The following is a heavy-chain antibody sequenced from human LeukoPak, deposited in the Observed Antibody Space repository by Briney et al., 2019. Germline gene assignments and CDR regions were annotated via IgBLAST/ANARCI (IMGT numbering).Heavy chain of an antibody. Sequence: SETLSLTCTVSGGSISSSSYYWGWIRQPPGKGLEWIGSIYYSGSTYYNPSLKSRVTISVDTSKNQFSPKLSSVTAADTAVYYCARDKRMVSSNYDYWGQGTLVTVSS. V-gene: IGHV4-39*07. CDR1: GGSISSSSYY. CDR2: IYYSGST. J-gene: IGHJ4*02. D-gene: IGHD3-10*01. CDR3: ARDKRMVSSNYDY.